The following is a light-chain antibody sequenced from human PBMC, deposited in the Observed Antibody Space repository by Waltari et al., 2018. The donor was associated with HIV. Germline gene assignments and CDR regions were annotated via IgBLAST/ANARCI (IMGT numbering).Light chain of an antibody. V-gene: IGLV2-14*03. J-gene: IGLJ2*01. CDR2: DVS. CDR3: SSYTTTSTFVV. Sequence: GSPGQSITISCTGTSSDVGGYPYVSWYQQHPDKAPKLLIYDVSDRPSGVSNRFSGSRSGNTASLTISGLLPEDEADYYCSSYTTTSTFVVFGGGTKLTVL. CDR1: SSDVGGYPY.